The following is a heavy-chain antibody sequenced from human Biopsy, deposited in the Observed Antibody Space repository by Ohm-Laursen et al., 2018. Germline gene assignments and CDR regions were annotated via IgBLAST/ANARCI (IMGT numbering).Heavy chain of an antibody. V-gene: IGHV4-39*01. CDR1: GDSISSSNFY. D-gene: IGHD6-19*01. Sequence: SDTLSLTCTVSGDSISSSNFYWAWIRQPPGKGLEWIGSMHNSGSTYYNPSLKSRVTISIDASKNQFSLKLTSVTAADTTVYYCARGMRSSGWPYFDSWGQGTLVTVSS. J-gene: IGHJ4*02. CDR3: ARGMRSSGWPYFDS. CDR2: MHNSGST.